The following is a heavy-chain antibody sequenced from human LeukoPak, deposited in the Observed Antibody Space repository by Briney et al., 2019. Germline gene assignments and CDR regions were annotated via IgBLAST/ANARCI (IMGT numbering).Heavy chain of an antibody. J-gene: IGHJ4*02. CDR1: GFSFRDYW. D-gene: IGHD3-10*01. V-gene: IGHV3-7*01. Sequence: GGSLRLSCAASGFSFRDYWMSWARQAPGKGLEWVADIEPDGSGKTYVDSVKGRFTISRDNAQQSLYLQMDTLTAEDTAVYYCVTSWVRQQRDFWGQGTLVTVSS. CDR3: VTSWVRQQRDF. CDR2: IEPDGSGK.